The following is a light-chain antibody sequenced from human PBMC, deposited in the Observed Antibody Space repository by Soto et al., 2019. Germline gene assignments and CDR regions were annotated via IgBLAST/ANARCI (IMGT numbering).Light chain of an antibody. J-gene: IGKJ2*01. Sequence: DIQMTQSPSSLSASVGDRVTLTCQASQDISTFLNWYHQEPGKAPKLLISDASALETGVPSRFRGSGAGTDFTFTISSLQPRDVETYYCQQYEDVPTFGQGTKVGIK. CDR2: DAS. V-gene: IGKV1-33*01. CDR3: QQYEDVPT. CDR1: QDISTF.